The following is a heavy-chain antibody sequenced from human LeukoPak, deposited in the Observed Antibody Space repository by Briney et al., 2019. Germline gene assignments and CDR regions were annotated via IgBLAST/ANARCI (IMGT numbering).Heavy chain of an antibody. Sequence: PSETLSLTCTVSGGSISSDYWSWIRQPAGQGLEWIGRIYTNESTNYNPSLKSRVTMSVDTSKNQLSLKMISVTDADTAVYYGARGVRRGITIFGVVGGWFDPWGQGTLVTVSS. CDR2: IYTNEST. D-gene: IGHD3-3*01. J-gene: IGHJ5*02. V-gene: IGHV4-4*07. CDR1: GGSISSDY. CDR3: ARGVRRGITIFGVVGGWFDP.